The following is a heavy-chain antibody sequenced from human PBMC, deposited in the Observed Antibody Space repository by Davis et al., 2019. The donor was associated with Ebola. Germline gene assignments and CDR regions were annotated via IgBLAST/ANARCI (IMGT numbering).Heavy chain of an antibody. CDR1: GGSISSYY. J-gene: IGHJ6*02. CDR2: IYYSGST. Sequence: SETLSLTCTVSGGSISSYYWSWIRQPPGKGLEWIGYIYYSGSTNYNPSLKSRVTISVDTSKNQFSLKLSSVTAADTAVYYCARGDSTVTTYYYYGMDVWGQGTTVTVSS. V-gene: IGHV4-59*01. D-gene: IGHD4-11*01. CDR3: ARGDSTVTTYYYYGMDV.